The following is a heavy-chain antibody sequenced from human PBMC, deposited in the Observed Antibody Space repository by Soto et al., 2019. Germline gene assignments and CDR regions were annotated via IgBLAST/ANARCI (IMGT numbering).Heavy chain of an antibody. D-gene: IGHD2-15*01. CDR3: ARVFGGVDY. J-gene: IGHJ4*02. CDR2: IYYSGST. V-gene: IGHV4-59*01. Sequence: SETLSLTCTVSGGSISSYYWSWIRQPPGKGLEWIGYIYYSGSTNYNPSLKSRVTISVDTSKNQFSLKLSSVTAADTAMYYCARVFGGVDYWGQGTLVTSPQ. CDR1: GGSISSYY.